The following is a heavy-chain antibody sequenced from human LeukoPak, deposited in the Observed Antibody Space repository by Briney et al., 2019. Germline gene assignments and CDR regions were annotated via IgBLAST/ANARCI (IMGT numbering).Heavy chain of an antibody. CDR2: ISWNSGSI. V-gene: IGHV3-9*01. CDR3: AKAPNADGGNSLYY. CDR1: GFTFEDYA. D-gene: IGHD4-23*01. Sequence: PGRSLRLSCAASGFTFEDYAMHWVRQAPGKGLEWVSGISWNSGSIGYADSVKGRFTISRDNAKNSLYLQMNSLRAEDTALYYCAKAPNADGGNSLYYWGQGTLVTVSS. J-gene: IGHJ4*02.